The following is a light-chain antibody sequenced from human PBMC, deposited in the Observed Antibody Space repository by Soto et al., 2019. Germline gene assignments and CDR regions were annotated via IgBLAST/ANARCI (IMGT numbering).Light chain of an antibody. CDR1: NNNIGNYNL. CDR3: CSYALSRPVV. Sequence: ALTQPASVSGSPGQSITISCTGSNNNIGNYNLVSWYQQHPGKAPKLMIYEVSERPSGVSSRFSGSKSGNTASLTISGLQAEDEADYYCCSYALSRPVVFGGGTKLTVL. V-gene: IGLV2-23*02. CDR2: EVS. J-gene: IGLJ3*02.